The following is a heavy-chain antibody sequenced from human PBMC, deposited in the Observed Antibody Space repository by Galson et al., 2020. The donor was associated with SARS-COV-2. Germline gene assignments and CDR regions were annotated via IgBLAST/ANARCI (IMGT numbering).Heavy chain of an antibody. D-gene: IGHD6-13*01. CDR3: ANMEASAGSSFDD. J-gene: IGHJ4*02. CDR2: INPTDGST. Sequence: ASVTVSCKTSGYTFTDYYMHWVRQAPGQGLEWMGIINPTDGSTGYAQKFQGRVTMTRDTSTSTVYMELSSLRSEDTAVYFCANMEASAGSSFDDWGQGTLVTVSS. CDR1: GYTFTDYY. V-gene: IGHV1-46*01.